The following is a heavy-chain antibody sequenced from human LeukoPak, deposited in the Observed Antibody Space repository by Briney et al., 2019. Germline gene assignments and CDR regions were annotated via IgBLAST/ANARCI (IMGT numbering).Heavy chain of an antibody. V-gene: IGHV1-69*13. D-gene: IGHD3-10*01. J-gene: IGHJ5*02. CDR1: GGTFSSYA. CDR2: IIPIFGTA. Sequence: SVKVSCKASGGTFSSYAISWVRQAPRQGLEWMGGIIPIFGTANYAQKFQGRVTITADESTSTAYMELSSLRSEDTAVYYCARVESYYGSGNPYNWFDPWGQGTLVTVSS. CDR3: ARVESYYGSGNPYNWFDP.